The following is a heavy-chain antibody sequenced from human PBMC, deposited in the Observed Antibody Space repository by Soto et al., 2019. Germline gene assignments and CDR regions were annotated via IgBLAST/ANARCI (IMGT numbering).Heavy chain of an antibody. CDR1: GFTFSNFA. V-gene: IGHV3-23*01. D-gene: IGHD6-19*01. J-gene: IGHJ4*02. CDR2: ISASGRDI. CDR3: AKGKTSGWYYFDY. Sequence: AGSLRLSCGASGFTFSNFAMSWVRQAPGRGLEWVSGISASGRDIHYADSVKDRFTVSRDNSKNTLYLQMNSLRAEDTAIYYCAKGKTSGWYYFDYWGQGALVTVSS.